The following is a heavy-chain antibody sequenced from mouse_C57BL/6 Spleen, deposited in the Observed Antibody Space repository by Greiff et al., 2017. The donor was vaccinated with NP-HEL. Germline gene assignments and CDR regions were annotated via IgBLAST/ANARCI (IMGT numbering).Heavy chain of an antibody. CDR2: IYPGDGDT. J-gene: IGHJ4*01. Sequence: VQRVESGPELVKPGASVKISCKASGYAFSSSWMNWVKQRPGKGLEWIGRIYPGDGDTNYNGKFKGKATLTADKSSSTAYMQLSSLTSEDSAVYFCARDKITTVVATDAMDYWGQGTSVTVSS. CDR1: GYAFSSSW. V-gene: IGHV1-82*01. D-gene: IGHD1-1*01. CDR3: ARDKITTVVATDAMDY.